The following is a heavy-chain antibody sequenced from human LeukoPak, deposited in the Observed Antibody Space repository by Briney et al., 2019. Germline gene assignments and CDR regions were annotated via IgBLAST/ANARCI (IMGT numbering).Heavy chain of an antibody. Sequence: GGSLRLSCAASEFSFNGYSMNWVRQAPGKGLEWVSSISTSGTYTYYADSVKGRFSISRDNAKNSLYLEMNSLRAEDTAVYYCSRAEYSSSTRKHSFDYWGQGTLVTVSS. D-gene: IGHD6-6*01. CDR2: ISTSGTYT. V-gene: IGHV3-21*01. CDR1: EFSFNGYS. CDR3: SRAEYSSSTRKHSFDY. J-gene: IGHJ4*02.